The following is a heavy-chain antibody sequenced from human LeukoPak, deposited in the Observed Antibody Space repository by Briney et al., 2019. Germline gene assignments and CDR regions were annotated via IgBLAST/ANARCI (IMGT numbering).Heavy chain of an antibody. D-gene: IGHD6-13*01. V-gene: IGHV4-61*02. CDR3: ASDGRITWYEY. Sequence: SETLSLTCTVSGGSISSGSYYWSWIRQPAGKGLEWIGRIYTSGSTNYNPSLESRVTISVDTSKNQFSLKLSSVTAADTAVYYCASDGRITWYEYWGQGTLVTVSS. CDR2: IYTSGST. J-gene: IGHJ4*02. CDR1: GGSISSGSYY.